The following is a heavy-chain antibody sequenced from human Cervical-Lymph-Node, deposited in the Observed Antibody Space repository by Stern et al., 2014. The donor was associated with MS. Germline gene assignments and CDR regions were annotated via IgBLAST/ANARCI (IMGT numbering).Heavy chain of an antibody. CDR1: GFTFSSYG. CDR2: IWYDGSNK. J-gene: IGHJ4*02. CDR3: ARGPGSSSSTSYYYFDY. V-gene: IGHV3-33*01. D-gene: IGHD6-13*01. Sequence: VQLVESGGGVVQPGRSLRLSCAASGFTFSSYGMHWVRQAPGKGLEWVAVIWYDGSNKYYADSVKGRFTISRDNSKNTLYLQMNSLRAEDTAVYYCARGPGSSSSTSYYYFDYWGQGTLVTVSS.